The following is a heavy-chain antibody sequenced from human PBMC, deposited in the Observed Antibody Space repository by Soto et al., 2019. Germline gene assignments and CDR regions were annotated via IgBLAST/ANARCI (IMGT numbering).Heavy chain of an antibody. CDR3: ARPEIVGYDYIWGSYRYTGGAFDI. Sequence: GESLKISCKGSGYSFTSYWIGWVRQMPGKGLEWMGIIYPGDSDTRYSPSFQGQVTISADKSISTAYLQWSSLKASDTAMYYCARPEIVGYDYIWGSYRYTGGAFDIWGQGTMVTVSS. D-gene: IGHD3-16*02. CDR1: GYSFTSYW. CDR2: IYPGDSDT. J-gene: IGHJ3*02. V-gene: IGHV5-51*01.